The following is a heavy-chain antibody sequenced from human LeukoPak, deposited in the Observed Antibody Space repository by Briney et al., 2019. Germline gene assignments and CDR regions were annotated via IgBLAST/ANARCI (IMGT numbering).Heavy chain of an antibody. CDR3: ARCSPGDSSNFYAVLQY. CDR2: IIPSFGRT. J-gene: IGHJ4*02. V-gene: IGHV1-69*06. CDR1: GGTFTSYA. D-gene: IGHD3-22*01. Sequence: GASVKVSCKASGGTFTSYAVSWVRLTPGQGLEWLGGIIPSFGRTTYAQKFQAKVTMTADKSTNPAYLDMSRLTSDDTAVYYCARCSPGDSSNFYAVLQYWGQGTQVTVST.